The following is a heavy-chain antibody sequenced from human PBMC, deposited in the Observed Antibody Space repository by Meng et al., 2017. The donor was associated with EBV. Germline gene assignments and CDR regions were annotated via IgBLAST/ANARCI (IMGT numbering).Heavy chain of an antibody. CDR3: AGSYGGVLNY. CDR1: GWCFSGYS. J-gene: IGHJ4*02. CDR2: NNHSGST. Sequence: WGAGVLQPSVTLTPTYAVFGWCFSGYSWSWIRQPPGKGLEWIGENNHSGSTNYNPSLKSRVTISVDTSKNQFSLKLSSVTAADTAVYYCAGSYGGVLNYWGQGTLVTVSS. D-gene: IGHD4-23*01. V-gene: IGHV4-34*01.